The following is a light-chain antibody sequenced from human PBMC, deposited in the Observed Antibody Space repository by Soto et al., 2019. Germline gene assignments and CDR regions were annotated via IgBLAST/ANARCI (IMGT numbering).Light chain of an antibody. J-gene: IGKJ5*01. CDR1: QSVCSY. CDR2: EAS. V-gene: IGKV3-11*01. CDR3: QQRSNWPGT. Sequence: EIVLTQSPATLFLSPGEMATLSCRASQSVCSYLAWYRQKPGQAPRLLIYEASNRATGIPARFSGSGSGTDFTLTISSLEPEDFAVYYCQQRSNWPGTFGKGTRLEIK.